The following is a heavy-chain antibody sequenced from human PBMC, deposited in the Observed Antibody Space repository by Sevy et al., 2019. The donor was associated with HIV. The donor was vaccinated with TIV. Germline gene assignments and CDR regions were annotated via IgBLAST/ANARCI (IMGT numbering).Heavy chain of an antibody. CDR3: SRESTNYGSGSHHFDY. V-gene: IGHV3-49*03. Sequence: GGSLRLSCTASGFTFGDYAMSWFRQAPGKGLEWVGFIRSKAYGGTTEYAASVKGRFTISRDDSKSIAYLQMNSLKTEDTAVYYCSRESTNYGSGSHHFDYWGQGTLVTVSS. J-gene: IGHJ4*02. D-gene: IGHD3-10*01. CDR2: IRSKAYGGTT. CDR1: GFTFGDYA.